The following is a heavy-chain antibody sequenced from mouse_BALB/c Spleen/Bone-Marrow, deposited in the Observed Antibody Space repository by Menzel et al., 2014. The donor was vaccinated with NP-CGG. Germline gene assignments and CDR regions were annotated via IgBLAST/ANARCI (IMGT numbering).Heavy chain of an antibody. V-gene: IGHV1-7*01. Sequence: QVQLQQSGAELAKPGASVKMSCKASGYTFTTYWMHWVKQRPGQGLEWIGYINPSTGYTEYIQKFKDKATLTADKSSSTAYMQLNSLTFEDSSVYYCVLITPVVSDYWGQGTTLTVSS. CDR3: VLITPVVSDY. D-gene: IGHD1-1*01. J-gene: IGHJ2*01. CDR2: INPSTGYT. CDR1: GYTFTTYW.